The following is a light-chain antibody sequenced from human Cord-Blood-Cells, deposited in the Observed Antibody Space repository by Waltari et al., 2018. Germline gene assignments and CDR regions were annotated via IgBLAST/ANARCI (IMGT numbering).Light chain of an antibody. CDR2: GAS. Sequence: EIVLTQSPATLSVCLGERVTLSCRASQSVSSNLAWYQQKPGQAPRLLIYGASTRATGIPARFSGSGSGTEFTLTISSLQSEDFAVYYCQQYNNWPPTFGQGTKVEIK. V-gene: IGKV3-15*01. CDR1: QSVSSN. J-gene: IGKJ1*01. CDR3: QQYNNWPPT.